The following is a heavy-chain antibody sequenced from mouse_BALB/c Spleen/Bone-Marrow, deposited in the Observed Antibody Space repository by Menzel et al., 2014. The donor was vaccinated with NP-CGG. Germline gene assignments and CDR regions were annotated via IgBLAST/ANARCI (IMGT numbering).Heavy chain of an antibody. CDR1: GFTFSSFG. Sequence: VQLKDSGGGLVQPGGSRKLSCAASGFTFSSFGMRWVRQAPEKGLEWVAYISGGSSTIYYADTVKGRFTISRDNPKNTLFLQMTSLRSEDTAMYYCARGVYGYVKYAMDYWGQGTSVTVSS. V-gene: IGHV5-17*02. D-gene: IGHD1-2*01. CDR2: ISGGSSTI. CDR3: ARGVYGYVKYAMDY. J-gene: IGHJ4*01.